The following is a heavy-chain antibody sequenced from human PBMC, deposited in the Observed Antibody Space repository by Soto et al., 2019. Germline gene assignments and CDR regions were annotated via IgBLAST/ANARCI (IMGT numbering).Heavy chain of an antibody. CDR3: ASETPGYPYFDP. CDR2: IYHSGSA. D-gene: IGHD3-16*01. J-gene: IGHJ5*02. V-gene: IGHV4-30-2*01. Sequence: PSETLSLTCAVSGASINSGGYSWNWIRQPPGKGLEWIGYIYHSGSAYYNPSLWSRVTISLDRSKNQFSLKLNSVTAADTAVYYCASETPGYPYFDPWGQGTLVTVSS. CDR1: GASINSGGYS.